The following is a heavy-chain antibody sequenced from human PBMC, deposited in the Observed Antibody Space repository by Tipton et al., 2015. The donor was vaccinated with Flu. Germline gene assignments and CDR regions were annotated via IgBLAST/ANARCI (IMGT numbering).Heavy chain of an antibody. Sequence: QVQLVQSGAEVKKPGASVKVSCKASGYTFTSYDINWVRQATGQGLEWMGWMNPNSGNTGYAQKFQGRVTMTRNTSISTAYMELSSLGSEVTAVYFCARGHLHQYYDFWGGYYTWNSGRGLSAGFDYWGQGTLVTVSS. CDR1: GYTFTSYD. V-gene: IGHV1-8*01. CDR2: MNPNSGNT. D-gene: IGHD3-3*01. J-gene: IGHJ4*02. CDR3: ARGHLHQYYDFWGGYYTWNSGRGLSAGFDY.